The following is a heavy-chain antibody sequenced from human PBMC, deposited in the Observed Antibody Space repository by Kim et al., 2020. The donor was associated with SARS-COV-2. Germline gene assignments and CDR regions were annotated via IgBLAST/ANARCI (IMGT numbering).Heavy chain of an antibody. CDR1: GGTFSSYA. V-gene: IGHV1-69*13. Sequence: SVKVSCKASGGTFSSYAISWVRQAPGQGLEWMGGIIPIFGTANYAQKFQGRVTITADESTSTAYMELSSLRSEDTAVYYCARDNRRGYSYGFRYYGMDVWGQGTTVTVSS. CDR2: IIPIFGTA. CDR3: ARDNRRGYSYGFRYYGMDV. J-gene: IGHJ6*02. D-gene: IGHD5-18*01.